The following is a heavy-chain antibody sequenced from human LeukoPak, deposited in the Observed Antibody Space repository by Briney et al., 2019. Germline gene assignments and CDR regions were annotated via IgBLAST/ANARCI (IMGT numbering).Heavy chain of an antibody. J-gene: IGHJ4*02. CDR3: ARGPFTTGTTWGGNFDS. D-gene: IGHD1-1*01. CDR2: IIPMFGTT. CDR1: GGTFSSYA. Sequence: SVKVSCKASGGTFSSYAIGWVRQAPGQGLDWMGGIIPMFGTTIYVQKLQGRVTITTDESTSTAYMELSSLRSEDTAVYYCARGPFTTGTTWGGNFDSWGQGTLVTVSS. V-gene: IGHV1-69*05.